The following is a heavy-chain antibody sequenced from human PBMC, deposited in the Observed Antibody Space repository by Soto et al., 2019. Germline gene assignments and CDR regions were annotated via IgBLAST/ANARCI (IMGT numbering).Heavy chain of an antibody. Sequence: XVCLRLSCAACGLSFSSYAKHGVRQAPGKGLEWVAVISYDGSNKYYADSVKGRFTISRDNSKNTLYLQMNSLRAEDTAVYYCARDSFSVLRYFVPLYYYYGMDVWGQGTTVTVSS. CDR1: GLSFSSYA. CDR3: ARDSFSVLRYFVPLYYYYGMDV. D-gene: IGHD3-9*01. V-gene: IGHV3-30-3*01. J-gene: IGHJ6*02. CDR2: ISYDGSNK.